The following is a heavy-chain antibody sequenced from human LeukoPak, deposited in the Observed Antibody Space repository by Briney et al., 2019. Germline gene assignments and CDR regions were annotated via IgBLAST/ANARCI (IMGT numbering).Heavy chain of an antibody. CDR2: ISGSGGST. D-gene: IGHD2-8*01. CDR3: GREDRIVLGNDALDI. CDR1: GFTFSSYA. J-gene: IGHJ3*02. V-gene: IGHV3-23*01. Sequence: GGSLRLSRAASGFTFSSYAMSWVRQAPGKGLEWVSAISGSGGSTYYADSVKGRFTISRDNAKNTVSLQMNSLRGEDTAVYYCGREDRIVLGNDALDIWGQGTMVTVSS.